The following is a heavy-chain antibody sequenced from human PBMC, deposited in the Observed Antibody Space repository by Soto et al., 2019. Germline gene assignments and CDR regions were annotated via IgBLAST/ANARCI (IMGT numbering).Heavy chain of an antibody. CDR2: MYSSGNT. D-gene: IGHD2-2*01. CDR3: ARTYCSSTSCYHLFDY. Sequence: SETLSLTCTVSGGSISSSDYYWGWIRQSPGKGLEWVGNMYSSGNTYYNPSLKGRVTIFVDTSKNQFSLKLSSVTAADTAIYYCARTYCSSTSCYHLFDYWGQGALVTVSS. J-gene: IGHJ4*02. CDR1: GGSISSSDYY. V-gene: IGHV4-39*01.